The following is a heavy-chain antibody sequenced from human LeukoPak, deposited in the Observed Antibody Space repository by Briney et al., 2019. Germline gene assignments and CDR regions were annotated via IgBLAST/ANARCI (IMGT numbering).Heavy chain of an antibody. CDR1: GFTFSSYW. CDR3: AKLLNQGTTYDH. J-gene: IGHJ5*02. D-gene: IGHD1-1*01. Sequence: GGSLRLSCAASGFTFSSYWMNWVRQAPGKGLEWVAHIKEDGSEKYYVDSVKGRFTISRDNAKNSLYLHMNSLTVDDTAVYFCAKLLNQGTTYDHWGQGALVTVSS. CDR2: IKEDGSEK. V-gene: IGHV3-7*01.